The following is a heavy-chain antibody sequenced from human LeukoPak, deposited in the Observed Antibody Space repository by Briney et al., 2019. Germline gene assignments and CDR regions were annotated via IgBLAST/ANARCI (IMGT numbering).Heavy chain of an antibody. CDR3: ARHPGSSSGAFDI. CDR2: IYPGDSDT. J-gene: IGHJ3*02. D-gene: IGHD3-22*01. V-gene: IGHV5-51*01. CDR1: GYRFTSYW. Sequence: GESLKISCKGSGYRFTSYWIGWVRQMPGKGLEWMGIIYPGDSDTRYSPSFQGQVTIAADNSITTAYLQWCSLKASDTAMYYCARHPGSSSGAFDIWGQGTMVTVSS.